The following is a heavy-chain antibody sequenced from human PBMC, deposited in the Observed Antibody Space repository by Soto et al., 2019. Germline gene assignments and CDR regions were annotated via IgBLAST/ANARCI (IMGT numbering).Heavy chain of an antibody. CDR1: GYTFSTYG. D-gene: IGHD5-18*01. V-gene: IGHV1-18*01. J-gene: IGHJ3*02. CDR2: IGAYNGDT. CDR3: ARDQGYSPDSFGI. Sequence: ASVKVSCKASGYTFSTYGISWGRQAPGQGLKWMGWIGAYNGDTNYAQKLQGRVTMTTDTSTSTAYMELTSLRSDDTAIYYCARDQGYSPDSFGICGEGTMVTVSS.